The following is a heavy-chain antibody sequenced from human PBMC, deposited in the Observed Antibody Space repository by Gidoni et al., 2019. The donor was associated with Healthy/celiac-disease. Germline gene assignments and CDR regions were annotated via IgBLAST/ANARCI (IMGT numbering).Heavy chain of an antibody. CDR2: IYYSGST. D-gene: IGHD2-2*01. J-gene: IGHJ6*02. CDR1: GGSNRSSSYY. V-gene: IGHV4-39*01. CDR3: VGIVVVPAAVSHYYYGMDV. Sequence: QLQLQESGPGLVKPSETLSLTCTVSGGSNRSSSYYWGWIRQPPGKGLEWIGSIYYSGSTYYNPSLKSRVTISVDTSKNQFSLKLRSVTAADTAVYYCVGIVVVPAAVSHYYYGMDVWGQGTTVTVSS.